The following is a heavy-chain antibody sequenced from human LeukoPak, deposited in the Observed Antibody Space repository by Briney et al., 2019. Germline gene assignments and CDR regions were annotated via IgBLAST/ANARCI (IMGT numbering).Heavy chain of an antibody. Sequence: GGSLRLSCAASGFTFSNYNMNWVRQTPGKGLEWVSSITRDSIYTFYADSVKGRFTISRDNAKNSLYLQMNSLRAEDTAVYYCARDEGLAFDYWGQGTLVTVSS. J-gene: IGHJ4*02. D-gene: IGHD3-3*02. V-gene: IGHV3-21*01. CDR3: ARDEGLAFDY. CDR2: ITRDSIYT. CDR1: GFTFSNYN.